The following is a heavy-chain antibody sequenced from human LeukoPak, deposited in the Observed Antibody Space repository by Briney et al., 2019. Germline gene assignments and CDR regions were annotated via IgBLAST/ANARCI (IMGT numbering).Heavy chain of an antibody. Sequence: ASVKVSCKASGYTFTGYYMHWVRQAPGQGLEWMAWINPNSGGTNYAQKFQGRVTMTRNTSISTAYMELSSLRSEDTAVYYCARVMEWELSAGYYYYMDVWGKGTTVTISS. CDR1: GYTFTGYY. D-gene: IGHD1-26*01. CDR2: INPNSGGT. V-gene: IGHV1-2*02. CDR3: ARVMEWELSAGYYYYMDV. J-gene: IGHJ6*03.